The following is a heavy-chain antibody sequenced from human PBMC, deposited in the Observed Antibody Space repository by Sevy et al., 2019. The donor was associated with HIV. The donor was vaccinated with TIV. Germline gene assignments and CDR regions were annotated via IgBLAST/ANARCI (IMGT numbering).Heavy chain of an antibody. Sequence: GGSLRLSCTACGFVFSSYAMHWVRQAPGKGLEWVAFIAYDGSNKNYADSVKGRFTLSRDNSKNTLYLQMNSLGAEDTAVYYCARPRFLEWLSSAAFDIWGQGTMVTVSS. V-gene: IGHV3-30*04. CDR2: IAYDGSNK. D-gene: IGHD3-3*01. CDR1: GFVFSSYA. CDR3: ARPRFLEWLSSAAFDI. J-gene: IGHJ3*02.